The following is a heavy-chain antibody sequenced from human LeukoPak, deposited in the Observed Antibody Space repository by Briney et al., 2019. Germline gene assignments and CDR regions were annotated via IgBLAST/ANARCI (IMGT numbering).Heavy chain of an antibody. CDR2: INHSGIT. CDR1: GGSFTDYY. D-gene: IGHD6-19*01. V-gene: IGHV4-34*01. CDR3: ARDISSGWSIKYYFDY. J-gene: IGHJ4*02. Sequence: SETLSLTCAVYGGSFTDYYWNWIRQPPGKGLEWIGEINHSGITNYNPSLKSRVTISADTSKNQFSLKLSSVTAADTAVYYCARDISSGWSIKYYFDYWGQGTLVTVSS.